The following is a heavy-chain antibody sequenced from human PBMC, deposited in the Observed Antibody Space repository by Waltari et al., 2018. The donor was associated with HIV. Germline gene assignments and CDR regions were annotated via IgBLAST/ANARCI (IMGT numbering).Heavy chain of an antibody. CDR3: VALKTVTGTIDN. CDR2: FYSNGVT. J-gene: IGHJ4*02. D-gene: IGHD1-1*01. Sequence: QLQLQESGPALVKPSDTLSLTCTVSTGSISQTFYWGWVRQFPGTGLEWIGAFYSNGVTHYAPSLKSRIGLYVDRSKNQFSLTLTAVTAADTSQYFCVALKTVTGTIDNWGQGTLVTVAS. V-gene: IGHV4-39*01. CDR1: TGSISQTFY.